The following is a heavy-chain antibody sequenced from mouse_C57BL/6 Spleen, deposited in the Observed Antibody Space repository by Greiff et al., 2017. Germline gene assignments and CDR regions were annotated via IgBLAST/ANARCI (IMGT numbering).Heavy chain of an antibody. CDR2: IDPNSGGT. J-gene: IGHJ3*01. V-gene: IGHV1-72*01. CDR1: GYTFTSYW. D-gene: IGHD4-1*01. Sequence: VQLQQPGAELVKPGASVKLSCKASGYTFTSYWMHWVKQRPGRGLEWIGRIDPNSGGTKYNKKFKSKATLTVDKPSSTAYMQLSSLTSEDSAVYYCARGDWDPAWFAYWGQGTLVTVSA. CDR3: ARGDWDPAWFAY.